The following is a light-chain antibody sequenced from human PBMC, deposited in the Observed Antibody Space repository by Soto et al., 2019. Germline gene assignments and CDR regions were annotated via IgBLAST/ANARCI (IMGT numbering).Light chain of an antibody. CDR2: GAS. CDR3: QQYVTSPRT. CDR1: QSLRRTY. J-gene: IGKJ1*01. V-gene: IGKV3-20*01. Sequence: EVVLTQFPDTLSVSPGETATLSCRASQSLRRTYVAWYQHKPGQAPRLLIYGASFRATGISGRFSGRGSVTDFALSINGLEPEDSAVYYCQQYVTSPRTFGLGTKVEI.